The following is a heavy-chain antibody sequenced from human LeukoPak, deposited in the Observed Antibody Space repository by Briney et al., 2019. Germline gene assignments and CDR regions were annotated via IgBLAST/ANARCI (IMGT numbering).Heavy chain of an antibody. D-gene: IGHD6-13*01. CDR3: ARLGSSFWFDP. CDR2: IYYSGST. V-gene: IGHV4-59*01. J-gene: IGHJ5*02. CDR1: GGSISSYY. Sequence: SETLSLTCTVSGGSISSYYWSWIRQPPGKGLEWIGYIYYSGSTNYNPSLKSRVTISVDTSKNQFSLKLSSVTAADTAVYYCARLGSSFWFDPWGQGTLVTVSS.